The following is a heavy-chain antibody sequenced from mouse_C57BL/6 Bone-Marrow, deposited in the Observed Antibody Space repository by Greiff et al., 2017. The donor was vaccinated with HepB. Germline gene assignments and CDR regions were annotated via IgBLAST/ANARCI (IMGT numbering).Heavy chain of an antibody. CDR2: IYPGSGST. CDR3: ASAGYYGSSYLFDY. Sequence: QVQLQQPGAELVKPGASVMMSCKASGYTFTSYWITWVKQRPGQGLEWIGDIYPGSGSTNYNEKFKSKATLTVDTSSSTAYMQLSSLTSEDSAVYYCASAGYYGSSYLFDYWGQGTTLTVSS. D-gene: IGHD1-1*01. CDR1: GYTFTSYW. J-gene: IGHJ2*01. V-gene: IGHV1-55*01.